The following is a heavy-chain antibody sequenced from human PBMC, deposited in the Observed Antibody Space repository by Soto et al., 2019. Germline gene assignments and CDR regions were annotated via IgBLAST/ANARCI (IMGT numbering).Heavy chain of an antibody. Sequence: PSETLSLTCAVSGVSISSGNWWTWVRQTPQRGLEYIGEIFHDGTANYYPSFERRVAISVDTSKNQVSLKLTPLTAADPAIYLFAILVYDTRINCMYFDLWGQGALVTVSS. D-gene: IGHD2-8*01. J-gene: IGHJ4*02. CDR2: IFHDGTA. V-gene: IGHV4-4*02. CDR1: GVSISSGNW. CDR3: AILVYDTRINCMYFDL.